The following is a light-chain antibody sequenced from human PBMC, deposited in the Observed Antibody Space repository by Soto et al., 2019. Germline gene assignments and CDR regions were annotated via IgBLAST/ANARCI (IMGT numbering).Light chain of an antibody. CDR2: AVS. V-gene: IGKV1-33*01. CDR3: QQHDGRPTMT. CDR1: QDIDNS. Sequence: IQLTQSPSSLSASVGETVTITCRASQDIDNSLNWYQHKPGKAPNLLVYAVSFLETGVPSRFSGRGSGTVFSLTINSLQSDDFATYYCQQHDGRPTMTFGQGTRLDSK. J-gene: IGKJ5*01.